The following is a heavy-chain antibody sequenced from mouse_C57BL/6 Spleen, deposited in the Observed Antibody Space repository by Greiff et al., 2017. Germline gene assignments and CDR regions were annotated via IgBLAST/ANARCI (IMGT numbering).Heavy chain of an antibody. J-gene: IGHJ2*01. D-gene: IGHD2-5*01. Sequence: QVQLKESGPELVKPGASVKISCTASGYAFSSSWMNWVKQRPGKGLEWIGRIYPGDGDTNYNGRFKGKATLTADKSSSTAYMQLSSLTSEDSAVYFCARSYSNPYYFAYWGQGTTLTVSS. CDR2: IYPGDGDT. CDR1: GYAFSSSW. CDR3: ARSYSNPYYFAY. V-gene: IGHV1-82*01.